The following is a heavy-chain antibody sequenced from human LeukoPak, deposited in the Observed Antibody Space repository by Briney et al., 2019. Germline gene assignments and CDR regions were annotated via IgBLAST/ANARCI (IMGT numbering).Heavy chain of an antibody. D-gene: IGHD1-26*01. Sequence: ASVKVSCKASGYTFTSYGISWVRQAPGQGLEWMGWISAYNGNTNYAQKLQGRVTMTTDTSTSTAYMELRSLRSDDTAVYYCARDGSRSGSSWDAFDIWGQGTMVTVSS. CDR3: ARDGSRSGSSWDAFDI. J-gene: IGHJ3*02. CDR2: ISAYNGNT. V-gene: IGHV1-18*01. CDR1: GYTFTSYG.